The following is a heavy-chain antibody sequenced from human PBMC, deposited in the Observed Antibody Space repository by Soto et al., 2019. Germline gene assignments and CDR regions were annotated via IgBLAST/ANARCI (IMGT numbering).Heavy chain of an antibody. J-gene: IGHJ6*02. D-gene: IGHD7-27*01. CDR3: ARSTTGDPLEYYYYGMDV. Sequence: SQTLSLTCALSGDNVSSNSAEWNWIRQSPSRGLEWLGRTYYRTKWHNDYAVSVKSRITINPDTSKNQFSLQLNSVTPEDTAVYYCARSTTGDPLEYYYYGMDVWGQGTTVTVSS. CDR1: GDNVSSNSAE. CDR2: TYYRTKWHN. V-gene: IGHV6-1*01.